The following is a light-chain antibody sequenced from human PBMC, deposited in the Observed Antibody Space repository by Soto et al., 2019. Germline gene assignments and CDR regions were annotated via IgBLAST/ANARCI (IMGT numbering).Light chain of an antibody. CDR2: GAS. V-gene: IGKV3-15*01. CDR3: QHYNSYSEA. J-gene: IGKJ1*01. Sequence: DIAMTQSPATLSVSPGERATLSCRASQSFSSNLAWYQQKPGQAPRLLIYGASTRATGIPARFSGSGSGTEFTLTISSLQPDDFATYYCQHYNSYSEAFGQGTKVDIK. CDR1: QSFSSN.